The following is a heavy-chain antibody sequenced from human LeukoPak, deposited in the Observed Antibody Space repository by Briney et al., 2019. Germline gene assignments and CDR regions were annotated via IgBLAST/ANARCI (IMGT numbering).Heavy chain of an antibody. CDR3: ARVWLGSSGWYTDYYYYGMDV. CDR2: IKQDGSEK. D-gene: IGHD6-19*01. J-gene: IGHJ6*02. Sequence: GGSLRLSCAASGFTFSSYWMSWVRQAPGKGLEWVANIKQDGSEKYYVDSVKGRFTISRDNAKNSLYLQMNSLRAEDTAVYYCARVWLGSSGWYTDYYYYGMDVWGQGTTVTVSS. CDR1: GFTFSSYW. V-gene: IGHV3-7*01.